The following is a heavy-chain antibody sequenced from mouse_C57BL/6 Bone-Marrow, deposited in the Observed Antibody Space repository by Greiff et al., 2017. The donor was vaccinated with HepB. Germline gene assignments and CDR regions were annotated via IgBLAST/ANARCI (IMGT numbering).Heavy chain of an antibody. CDR2: IDPSDSYT. Sequence: QVQLQQPGAELVKPGASVKLSCTASGYTFTGYCMQWVKQRPGQGLEWIGEIDPSDSYTNYNQKFKGKATFTVDTSSSTAYMQLSSLTSEDSAVYYCASDYDCSSYAIDYWGQGTTVTVSS. D-gene: IGHD1-1*01. J-gene: IGHJ4*01. CDR1: GYTFTGYC. CDR3: ASDYDCSSYAIDY. V-gene: IGHV1-50*01.